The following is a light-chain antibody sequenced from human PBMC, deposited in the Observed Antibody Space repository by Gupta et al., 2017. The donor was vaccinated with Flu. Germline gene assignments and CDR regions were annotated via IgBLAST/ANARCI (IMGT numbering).Light chain of an antibody. J-gene: IGLJ1*01. Sequence: TCGGNNIERKSVHWYQQGPGQAPVLVIHTDTNRPSGIPERFSGSNSGNTATLTISRGQGGDEADYYCHVWDGSTGVFGAGTTVTVV. V-gene: IGLV3-9*01. CDR1: NIERKS. CDR2: TDT. CDR3: HVWDGSTGV.